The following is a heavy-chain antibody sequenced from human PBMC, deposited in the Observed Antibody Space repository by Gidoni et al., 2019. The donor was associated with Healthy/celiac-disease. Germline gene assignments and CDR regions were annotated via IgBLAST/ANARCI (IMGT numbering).Heavy chain of an antibody. J-gene: IGHJ5*02. Sequence: EVQLVESGGGLVQPGGSLRLSCAASGFTFSSYSMNWVRQAPGQGLEWVSSLSSSSSYIYYADSVKGRFTISRDNAKHSLYLQMNSLRAEDTAVYYCARASQGSSLRKGWFDPWGQGSLVTVSS. CDR1: GFTFSSYS. D-gene: IGHD6-13*01. CDR2: LSSSSSYI. CDR3: ARASQGSSLRKGWFDP. V-gene: IGHV3-21*01.